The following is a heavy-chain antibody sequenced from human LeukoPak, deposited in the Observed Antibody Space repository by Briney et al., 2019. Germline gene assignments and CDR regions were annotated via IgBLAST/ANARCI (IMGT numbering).Heavy chain of an antibody. CDR1: GGTFSSYA. CDR3: AVDGGPFWSGKGMDV. J-gene: IGHJ6*04. Sequence: AASVKVSCKASGGTFSSYAISWVRQAPGQGLEWMGGIIPIFGTANYAQKFQGRVTITTDESTSTAYMELSSLRSEDTAVYYCAVDGGPFWSGKGMDVWGKGTTVTVSS. CDR2: IIPIFGTA. D-gene: IGHD3-3*01. V-gene: IGHV1-69*05.